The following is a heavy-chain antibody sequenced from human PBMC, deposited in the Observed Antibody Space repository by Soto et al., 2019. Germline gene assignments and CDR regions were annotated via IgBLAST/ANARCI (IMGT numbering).Heavy chain of an antibody. CDR2: INHSGST. V-gene: IGHV4-34*01. CDR1: GWSCSGYS. Sequence: SETLSHTFHVEGWSCSGYSWSWIRQPPGTGLEWIGEINHSGSTNYNPSLKSRVTISVDTSKNQFSLKLTSVTAADTAVYYCARDKITGLFDYWGQGTLVTSPQ. CDR3: ARDKITGLFDY. J-gene: IGHJ4*02. D-gene: IGHD2-8*02.